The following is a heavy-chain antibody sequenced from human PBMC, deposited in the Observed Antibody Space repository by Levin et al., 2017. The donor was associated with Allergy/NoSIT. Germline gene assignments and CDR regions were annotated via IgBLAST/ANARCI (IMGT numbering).Heavy chain of an antibody. J-gene: IGHJ5*02. Sequence: SCAPSGFTFSSYTMNWVRQAPGKGLEWVSSISSTSRYIFYADSVKGRFTISRDNANNSLYLQMNSLRAEDTAVYYCTRDITGYSDTTGYEYVPWGQGTLVTVSS. CDR3: TRDITGYSDTTGYEYVP. V-gene: IGHV3-21*01. CDR1: GFTFSSYT. CDR2: ISSTSRYI. D-gene: IGHD3-22*01.